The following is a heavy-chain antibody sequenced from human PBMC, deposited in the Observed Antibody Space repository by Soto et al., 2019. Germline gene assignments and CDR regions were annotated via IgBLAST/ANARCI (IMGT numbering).Heavy chain of an antibody. Sequence: EVQLVESGGGLVQPGRSLRLSCAASGFTFDDYAIHWVRQAPVKGLEWVSGISWNGDATGYADSVQGRFIISRDNAKNYLYLQMNSLRNEDTAIYYCANLPLYGSGFDCWGQGTLVTVSS. CDR1: GFTFDDYA. D-gene: IGHD3-10*01. CDR3: ANLPLYGSGFDC. CDR2: ISWNGDAT. J-gene: IGHJ4*02. V-gene: IGHV3-9*01.